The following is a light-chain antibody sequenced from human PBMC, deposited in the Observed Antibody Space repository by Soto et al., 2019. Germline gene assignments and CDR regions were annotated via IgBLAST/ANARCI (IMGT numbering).Light chain of an antibody. J-gene: IGKJ5*01. CDR2: GAS. CDR1: QGINRK. CDR3: QQYNNWPPIT. Sequence: IVMPQSPATLSVSPGERDTFSCRASQGINRKLAWYQQKPGQAPRLLIYGASTRATGVPARFSGSGSGTDFTLTISSLQSGDFAVYYCQQYNNWPPITFGQGTRLEIK. V-gene: IGKV3-15*01.